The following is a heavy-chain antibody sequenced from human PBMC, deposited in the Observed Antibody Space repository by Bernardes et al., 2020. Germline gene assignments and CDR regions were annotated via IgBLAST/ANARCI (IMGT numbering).Heavy chain of an antibody. J-gene: IGHJ4*02. CDR1: GFTFDDYA. CDR3: AKSFYGGYPQTCDY. CDR2: ISWHSGSI. D-gene: IGHD4-17*01. Sequence: GGSLRLSCAASGFTFDDYAMHWVRQAPGKGLEWVSGISWHSGSIGYADSVKGRFTISRDNAKNSLYLQMNSLRAEDTALYYCAKSFYGGYPQTCDYWGQGTLVTVSS. V-gene: IGHV3-9*01.